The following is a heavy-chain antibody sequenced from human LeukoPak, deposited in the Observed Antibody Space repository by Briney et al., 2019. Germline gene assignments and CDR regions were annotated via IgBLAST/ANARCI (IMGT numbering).Heavy chain of an antibody. Sequence: ASVKVSCKASGYTFTGYYMHWVRQAPGQGLEWMGWINPNSGGTNYAQKFQGRVTMTRDTSISTAYMELSRLRSDDTAVYYCARGGWSIVVVTAATNWFDPWGQGTLVTVSS. J-gene: IGHJ5*02. CDR3: ARGGWSIVVVTAATNWFDP. CDR1: GYTFTGYY. D-gene: IGHD2-2*01. CDR2: INPNSGGT. V-gene: IGHV1-2*02.